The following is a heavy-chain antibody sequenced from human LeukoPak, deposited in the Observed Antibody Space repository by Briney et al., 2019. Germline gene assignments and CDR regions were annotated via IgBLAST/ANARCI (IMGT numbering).Heavy chain of an antibody. V-gene: IGHV1-8*03. CDR3: ATGRTRSSSSCLRY. CDR1: GYTFTSYD. CDR2: MNPNSGNT. Sequence: AAVKLSCKASGYTFTSYDINWVRQATGQGLEWKGWMNPNSGNTGYAQKFQARVTITRNTSISTACMELSSRRSEVTAVYVCATGRTRSSSSCLRYWGQGTLVTVSS. D-gene: IGHD2-2*01. J-gene: IGHJ4*02.